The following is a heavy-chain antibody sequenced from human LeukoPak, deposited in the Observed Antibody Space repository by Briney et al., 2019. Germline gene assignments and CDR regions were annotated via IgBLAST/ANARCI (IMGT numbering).Heavy chain of an antibody. Sequence: GGSLRLSCAVSGFTFNNYAMDWVRQAPGKGLEWVSGISAGDGSTHYADSVKGRFTISRDSSKNTLYLQMNSLRAEDTAVYYCAKDHGIVGATWDAYYFDFWGQGTLVTVSS. D-gene: IGHD1-26*01. V-gene: IGHV3-23*01. CDR3: AKDHGIVGATWDAYYFDF. J-gene: IGHJ4*02. CDR2: ISAGDGST. CDR1: GFTFNNYA.